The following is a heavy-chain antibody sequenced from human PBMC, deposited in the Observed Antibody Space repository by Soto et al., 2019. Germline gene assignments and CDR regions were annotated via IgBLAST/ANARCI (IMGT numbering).Heavy chain of an antibody. CDR2: INPSGGST. V-gene: IGHV1-46*01. J-gene: IGHJ4*02. Sequence: GLEWMGIINPSGGSTSYAQKFQGRVTMTRDTSTSTVYMELSSLRSEDTAVYYCASSLLGGYSSSWYVSPFDYWGQGTLVTVSS. D-gene: IGHD6-13*01. CDR3: ASSLLGGYSSSWYVSPFDY.